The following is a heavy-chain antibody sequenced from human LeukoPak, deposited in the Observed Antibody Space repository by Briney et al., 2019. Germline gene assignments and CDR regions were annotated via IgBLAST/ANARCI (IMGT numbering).Heavy chain of an antibody. J-gene: IGHJ6*02. CDR3: AKASSSWFDYYYGMDV. CDR2: ISGSGGST. V-gene: IGHV3-23*01. Sequence: GASLRLSCAASGFTFSSYAMSWVGQAPGKGLEWVSAISGSGGSTYYADSVKGRFTISRDNSKNTLYLQMNSLRAEDTTVYYCAKASSSWFDYYYGMDVWAHGTTVTVSS. CDR1: GFTFSSYA. D-gene: IGHD6-13*01.